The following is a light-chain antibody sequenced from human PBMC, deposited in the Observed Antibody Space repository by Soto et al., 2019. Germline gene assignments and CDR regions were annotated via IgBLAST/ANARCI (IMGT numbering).Light chain of an antibody. CDR2: DAS. V-gene: IGKV3-11*01. J-gene: IGKJ1*01. CDR3: QQRSNWPPVT. Sequence: ELVLTQSPATLSLSPGERATLSCRASQSVSSYLAWYQQKPGQAPRLLIYDASNRATGIPARFSGSGSGTDFTLTISSLEPEDFAVYYGQQRSNWPPVTFGQGTKVEIK. CDR1: QSVSSY.